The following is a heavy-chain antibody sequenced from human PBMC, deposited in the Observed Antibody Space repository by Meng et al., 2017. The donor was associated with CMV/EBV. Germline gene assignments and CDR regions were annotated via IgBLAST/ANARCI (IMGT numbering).Heavy chain of an antibody. Sequence: QRGESGAEVKKPGSSVKVSCKASGGTFSRYAISWVRQAPGQGLEWMGGIIPIFGTANYAQKFQGRVTITADESTSTAYMELSSLRSEDTAVYYCARQLRLGELSPFDYWGQGTLVTVSS. CDR2: IIPIFGTA. CDR1: GGTFSRYA. D-gene: IGHD3-16*02. V-gene: IGHV1-69*12. CDR3: ARQLRLGELSPFDY. J-gene: IGHJ4*02.